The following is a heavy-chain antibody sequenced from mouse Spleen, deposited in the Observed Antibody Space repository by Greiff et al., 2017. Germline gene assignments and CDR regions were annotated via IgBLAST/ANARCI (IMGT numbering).Heavy chain of an antibody. V-gene: IGHV1-80*01. CDR2: IYPGDGDT. CDR3: ARSYDGYYAWFAY. Sequence: LVESGAELVKPGASVKISCKASGYAFSSYWMNWVKQRPGKGLEWIGQIYPGDGDTNYNGKFKGKATLTADKSSSTAYMQLSSLTSEDSAVYFCARSYDGYYAWFAYWGQGTLVTVSA. J-gene: IGHJ3*01. D-gene: IGHD2-3*01. CDR1: GYAFSSYW.